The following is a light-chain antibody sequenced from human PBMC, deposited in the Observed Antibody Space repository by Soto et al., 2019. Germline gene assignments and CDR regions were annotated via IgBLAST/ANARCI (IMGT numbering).Light chain of an antibody. CDR3: TSCAGSNNYVV. V-gene: IGLV2-8*01. CDR1: SSDVGGYNY. CDR2: GVS. Sequence: QSALTQPPSASGSPGQSVTISCTGTSSDVGGYNYVSWYQHHPGKAPKLMIYGVSERPSGVPDRFSGSKSGNTASLTVSGLQAEDQADYYCTSCAGSNNYVVFGGGTKLTVL. J-gene: IGLJ2*01.